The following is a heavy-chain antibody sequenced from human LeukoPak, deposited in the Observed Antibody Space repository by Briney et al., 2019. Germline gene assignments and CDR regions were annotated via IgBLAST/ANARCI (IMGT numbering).Heavy chain of an antibody. J-gene: IGHJ5*02. D-gene: IGHD3-22*01. CDR3: AKDKMTVVVMWFDP. CDR2: ISGSGGST. V-gene: IGHV3-23*01. Sequence: GGSLRLSCAASGFTFSSYAISWVRQAPGKGLEWVSAISGSGGSTYYTDSVKGRFTISRDNSKNTLYLQMNSLRAEDTAVYYCAKDKMTVVVMWFDPWGQGTLVTVSS. CDR1: GFTFSSYA.